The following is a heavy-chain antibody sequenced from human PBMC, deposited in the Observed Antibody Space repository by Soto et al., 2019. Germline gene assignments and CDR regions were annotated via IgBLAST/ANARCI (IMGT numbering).Heavy chain of an antibody. CDR1: AFTFSNYG. CDR3: AKQSSSWFYLES. J-gene: IGHJ4*02. Sequence: GGSLRLSCAVSAFTFSNYGMSWVRQAPGKGLEWVATISGSGVNTYCADAVKGRFTVSRDNFNNTLFLQMNSLRAEDTAVYYCAKQSSSWFYLESWGQGTLVTVSS. V-gene: IGHV3-23*01. CDR2: ISGSGVNT. D-gene: IGHD6-13*01.